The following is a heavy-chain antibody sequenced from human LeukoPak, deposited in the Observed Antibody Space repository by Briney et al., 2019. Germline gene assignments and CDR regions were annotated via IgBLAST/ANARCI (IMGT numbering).Heavy chain of an antibody. CDR2: ISGSGGST. J-gene: IGHJ5*02. Sequence: GGSLRLSCAASGFTFSSYAMSWVRQAPGKGLEWVSAISGSGGSTYYADSVKGRFTISRDNSKNTLYLQMNSLRAEDTAVYYCAKDLRYSGYDFFENWFDPWGQGTLVTVSS. V-gene: IGHV3-23*01. CDR3: AKDLRYSGYDFFENWFDP. CDR1: GFTFSSYA. D-gene: IGHD5-12*01.